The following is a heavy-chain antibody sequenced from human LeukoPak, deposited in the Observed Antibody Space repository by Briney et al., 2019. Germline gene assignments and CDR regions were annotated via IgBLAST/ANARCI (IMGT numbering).Heavy chain of an antibody. CDR2: ISGSGGST. J-gene: IGHJ4*02. V-gene: IGHV3-23*01. CDR3: AKDRGYYDFWSGFDY. Sequence: GGSLRLSCAASGFTFSSYGMSWVRQAPGKGLEWVSAISGSGGSTYYADSVKGRFTISRDNSKNTLYLQMNSLRAEDTAVYYCAKDRGYYDFWSGFDYWGQGTLVTVSS. D-gene: IGHD3-3*01. CDR1: GFTFSSYG.